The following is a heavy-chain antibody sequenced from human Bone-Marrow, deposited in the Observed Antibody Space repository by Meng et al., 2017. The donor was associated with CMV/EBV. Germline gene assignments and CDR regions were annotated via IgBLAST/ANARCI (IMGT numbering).Heavy chain of an antibody. Sequence: GESLKISCAASGFTFDDYGMTWVRQVPGEGLEWVAGLNWNGGSTDYADSVKGRFTISRDNARNSLYLQMNSLRVEDTALYYCARDTRRPAYYFDYWRPGTLVTVSS. CDR2: LNWNGGST. CDR1: GFTFDDYG. CDR3: ARDTRRPAYYFDY. J-gene: IGHJ4*02. V-gene: IGHV3-20*04.